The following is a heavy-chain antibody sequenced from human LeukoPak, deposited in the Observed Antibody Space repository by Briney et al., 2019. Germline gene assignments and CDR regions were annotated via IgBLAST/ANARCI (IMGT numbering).Heavy chain of an antibody. D-gene: IGHD4-23*01. CDR1: GFTFDDYA. CDR2: ISWNSVNI. CDR3: ARVMVTPHVFDY. Sequence: GRSLRLSCAASGFTFDDYAMHWVRQAPGKGLEWVSGISWNSVNIGYEDSVKGRFTISRDNAKNSLYLQMNSLRAEDTAVYYCARVMVTPHVFDYWGQGTLVTVSS. J-gene: IGHJ4*02. V-gene: IGHV3-9*01.